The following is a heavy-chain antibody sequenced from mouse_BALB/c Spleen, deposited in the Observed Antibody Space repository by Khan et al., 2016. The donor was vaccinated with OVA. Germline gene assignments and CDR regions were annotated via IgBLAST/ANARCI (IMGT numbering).Heavy chain of an antibody. CDR2: INPSTAYT. CDR1: GYTFINYW. D-gene: IGHD1-1*01. J-gene: IGHJ2*01. V-gene: IGHV1-7*01. Sequence: VQLQESGAELAQPGASVKMSCKASGYTFINYWILWVKQRPGQGLEWIGYINPSTAYTEYNQTFKDKSTLTADKSSSTAYMQLSSLTSEDSAFYYCARRGLRWDFDYWGQGTTLTVSS. CDR3: ARRGLRWDFDY.